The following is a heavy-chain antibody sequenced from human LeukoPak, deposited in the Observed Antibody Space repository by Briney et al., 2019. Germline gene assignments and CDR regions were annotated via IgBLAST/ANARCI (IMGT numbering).Heavy chain of an antibody. D-gene: IGHD6-19*01. CDR3: AREMRWLGFDY. CDR2: DGSNK. CDR1: GFTFSDYG. V-gene: IGHV3-33*01. Sequence: GRSLRLSCAVSGFTFSDYGMHWVRQAPGKGLEWVDDGSNKYYADSVKGRFTISRDNSKNTLYLQMNSLRAEDTAVYYCAREMRWLGFDYWGQGTLVTVSS. J-gene: IGHJ4*02.